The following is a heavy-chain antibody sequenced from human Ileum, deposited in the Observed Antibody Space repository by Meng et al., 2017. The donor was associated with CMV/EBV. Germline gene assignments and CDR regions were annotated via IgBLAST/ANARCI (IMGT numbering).Heavy chain of an antibody. CDR2: IKEDGSEK. CDR3: VRGGKKFGNF. D-gene: IGHD4-23*01. Sequence: GESLKISWAASGFTLSSHWMSWVRQAPGKGLEWVANIKEDGSEKNYVDSVRGRFTLSRDNAKNSLVLQMNGLRGEDTAVYYCVRGGKKFGNFWGQGTLVTVSS. J-gene: IGHJ4*02. CDR1: GFTLSSHW. V-gene: IGHV3-7*01.